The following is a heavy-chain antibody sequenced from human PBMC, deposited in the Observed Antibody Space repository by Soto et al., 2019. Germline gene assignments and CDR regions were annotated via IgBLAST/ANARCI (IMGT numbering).Heavy chain of an antibody. CDR2: IIPIFVTA. Sequence: QVQLVQSGAEVKKPGSSVKVSCKASGGTFSSYTISWVRQAPGQGLEWMGGIIPIFVTANYAEKFQGRVTIAADESTSTAYLELSSLRSEDTAVYYCARDATYYYDSSGYYYEAAFDIWGQGTMVTVSS. CDR3: ARDATYYYDSSGYYYEAAFDI. V-gene: IGHV1-69*01. CDR1: GGTFSSYT. D-gene: IGHD3-22*01. J-gene: IGHJ3*02.